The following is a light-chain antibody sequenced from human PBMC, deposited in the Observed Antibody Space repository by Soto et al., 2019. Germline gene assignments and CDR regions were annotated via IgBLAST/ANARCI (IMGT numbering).Light chain of an antibody. J-gene: IGKJ1*01. CDR2: GAS. CDR1: QSVSSN. Sequence: EIVMTQSPATLSVSPGERDTLSCRASQSVSSNLAWYQQKPGQAPRLLIYGASNRATGIPARFSGSGSGTEFTLTISSLQSEDFAVYYCQQYNNWPTWTFGQGTKVEIK. CDR3: QQYNNWPTWT. V-gene: IGKV3-15*01.